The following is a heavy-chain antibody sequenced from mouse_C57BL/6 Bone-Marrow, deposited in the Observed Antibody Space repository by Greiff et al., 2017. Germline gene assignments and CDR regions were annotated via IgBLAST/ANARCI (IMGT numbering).Heavy chain of an antibody. CDR1: GYTFTSYW. D-gene: IGHD2-9*01. V-gene: IGHV1-64*01. Sequence: QVQLQQPGAELVKPGASVKLSCKASGYTFTSYWMHWVKQRPGQGLEWIGMIHPNRGSTNYNEKFKSKATLTVAKSSSTAYMQLSSLTSEDSAVYYCARSYDGYDGAWFAYWGQGTLVTVSA. CDR3: ARSYDGYDGAWFAY. J-gene: IGHJ3*01. CDR2: IHPNRGST.